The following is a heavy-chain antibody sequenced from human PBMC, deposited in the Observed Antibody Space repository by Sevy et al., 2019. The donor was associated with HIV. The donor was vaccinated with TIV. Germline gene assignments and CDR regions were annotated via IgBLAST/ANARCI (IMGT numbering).Heavy chain of an antibody. Sequence: GGSLRLSCAASGFTFSSYWMSWVRQAPGKGLEWVATMKEDGSEKSYGDSVKGRFTISRDNAKNSLYLQMNSLRVDDTALYYCVREGLGGFSYSLDCWGQGTLVTVSS. CDR2: MKEDGSEK. V-gene: IGHV3-7*01. J-gene: IGHJ4*02. CDR3: VREGLGGFSYSLDC. CDR1: GFTFSSYW. D-gene: IGHD5-18*01.